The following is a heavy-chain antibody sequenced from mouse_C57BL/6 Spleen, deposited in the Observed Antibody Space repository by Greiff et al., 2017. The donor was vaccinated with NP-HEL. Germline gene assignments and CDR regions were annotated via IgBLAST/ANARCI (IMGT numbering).Heavy chain of an antibody. V-gene: IGHV3-6*01. Sequence: VQLKQSGPGLVKPSQSLSLTCSVTGYSITSGYYWNWIRQFPGNKLEWMGYLSYDGSNNYNPSLKNRISITRDTSKNQFFLKLNSVTTEDTATYYCASQEAAYYYGSSYPLAYWGQGTLVTVSA. CDR2: LSYDGSN. J-gene: IGHJ3*01. CDR1: GYSITSGYY. CDR3: ASQEAAYYYGSSYPLAY. D-gene: IGHD1-1*01.